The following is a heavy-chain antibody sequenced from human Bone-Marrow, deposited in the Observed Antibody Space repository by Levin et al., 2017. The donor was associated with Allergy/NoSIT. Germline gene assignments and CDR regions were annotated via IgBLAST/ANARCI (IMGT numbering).Heavy chain of an antibody. V-gene: IGHV3-23*01. J-gene: IGHJ5*02. Sequence: GESLKISCAASGFTFRTYAMSWVRQAPGKGLEWLSGISGSGAGTFYADSVKGRFNISKDNSKTMVYLQLNSLRVEDTAVYYCAKVGGGWFRNKLDAWGQGTLVTVSS. CDR3: AKVGGGWFRNKLDA. CDR2: ISGSGAGT. D-gene: IGHD6-19*01. CDR1: GFTFRTYA.